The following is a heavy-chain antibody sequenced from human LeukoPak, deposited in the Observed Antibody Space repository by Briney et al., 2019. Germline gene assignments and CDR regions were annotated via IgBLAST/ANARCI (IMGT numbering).Heavy chain of an antibody. D-gene: IGHD5-12*01. CDR3: ASTTSWIRGRNWFDP. CDR1: GYSISSGYY. Sequence: KPSETLSLTCTVSGYSISSGYYWGWIRQPPGEGLGWIGRIYHSGSTYYNPSLKRRVTISVDTSKNQVSLKLSSVTAADTAVYYCASTTSWIRGRNWFDPWGQGTLVTVSS. V-gene: IGHV4-38-2*02. CDR2: IYHSGST. J-gene: IGHJ5*02.